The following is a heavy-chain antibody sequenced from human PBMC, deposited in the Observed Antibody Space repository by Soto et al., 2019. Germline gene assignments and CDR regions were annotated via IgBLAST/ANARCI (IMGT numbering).Heavy chain of an antibody. J-gene: IGHJ4*02. CDR2: VKSTAGGGTT. CDR3: TTDPAVLRYFDWVPHKTDY. CDR1: GFTFSNAW. D-gene: IGHD3-9*01. Sequence: EVQLVESGGGLVKPGGSLRLSCAASGFTFSNAWMSWVRQAPGKGLEWGVRVKSTAGGGTTDYAAPVKGRFTISRDDSKNTLYLQMDSLKTEDTAVYYCTTDPAVLRYFDWVPHKTDYWGQGTLVTVSS. V-gene: IGHV3-15*01.